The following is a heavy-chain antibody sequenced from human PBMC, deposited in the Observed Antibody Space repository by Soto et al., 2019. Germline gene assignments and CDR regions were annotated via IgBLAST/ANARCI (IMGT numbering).Heavy chain of an antibody. CDR1: GGSISSGGYY. V-gene: IGHV4-31*03. Sequence: QVQLQESGPGLVKPSQTLSLTCTVSGGSISSGGYYWSWIRQHTGKGLEWIGYIYYSGSTYYNPSLKSRVTISVDTSKNQFSLKLSSVTAADTAVYYCAREGSLTEPVYNWFDPWGQGTLVTVSS. D-gene: IGHD1-26*01. CDR3: AREGSLTEPVYNWFDP. J-gene: IGHJ5*02. CDR2: IYYSGST.